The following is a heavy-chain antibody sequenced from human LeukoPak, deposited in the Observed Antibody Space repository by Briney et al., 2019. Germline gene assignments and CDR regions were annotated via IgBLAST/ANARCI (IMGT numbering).Heavy chain of an antibody. CDR3: ARDWGFDS. D-gene: IGHD7-27*01. Sequence: PGGSLRLSCAATGFTFSDYAMHWVRQSPGKGLEWVAVLSYDGSRTYYADSVKGRFTISRDNSRNRVYLQMTSLATGDTAIYYCARDWGFDSWGQGTLVTVSS. CDR2: LSYDGSRT. V-gene: IGHV3-30*16. CDR1: GFTFSDYA. J-gene: IGHJ4*02.